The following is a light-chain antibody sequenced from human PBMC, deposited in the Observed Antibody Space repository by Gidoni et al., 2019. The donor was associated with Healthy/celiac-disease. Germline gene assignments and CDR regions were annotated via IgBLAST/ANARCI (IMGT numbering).Light chain of an antibody. Sequence: DIQMTKSPSSLSASVGDRVTITCRASQGISNYLAWYQQKPGKVPKLLIYAAATLQSGVPSRFSGSGSGTDFTLTISSLQPEDVATYYCQKYNSAGFTFGPGTKVDIK. J-gene: IGKJ3*01. V-gene: IGKV1-27*01. CDR3: QKYNSAGFT. CDR2: AAA. CDR1: QGISNY.